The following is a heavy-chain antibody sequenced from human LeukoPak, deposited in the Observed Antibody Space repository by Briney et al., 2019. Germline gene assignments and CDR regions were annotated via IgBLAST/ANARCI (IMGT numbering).Heavy chain of an antibody. J-gene: IGHJ4*02. CDR1: GFTFTSYW. CDR2: IKQDGSEK. V-gene: IGHV3-7*01. D-gene: IGHD4-17*01. CDR3: AREEYGDHLW. Sequence: PGGSLRLSCAASGFTFTSYWMIWLRQAPGKGGVGVANIKQDGSEKYYVDSVKGRFTISRDNAKNSLYLQMNSLRAEDTAVYYCAREEYGDHLWWGQGTLVTVSS.